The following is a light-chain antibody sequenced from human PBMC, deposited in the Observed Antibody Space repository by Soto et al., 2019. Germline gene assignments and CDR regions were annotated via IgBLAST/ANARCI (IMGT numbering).Light chain of an antibody. CDR1: ALPKQY. CDR2: KDS. V-gene: IGLV3-25*03. CDR3: QSAYSSGTYVL. Sequence: SSELTQPPSVSVSPGQTARITCSGDALPKQYAYWYQQKPGQAPVLVIYKDSERPSGIPERFSGSSSGTTVTLTISGVQAEDEADYYCQSAYSSGTYVLFGGGTKLTVL. J-gene: IGLJ2*01.